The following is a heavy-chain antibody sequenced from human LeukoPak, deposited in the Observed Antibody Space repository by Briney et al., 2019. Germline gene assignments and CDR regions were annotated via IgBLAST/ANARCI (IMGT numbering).Heavy chain of an antibody. V-gene: IGHV1-24*01. CDR2: FDPEDGET. CDR1: GYTLTELS. Sequence: ASVKVSCKVSGYTLTELSMHWVRQAPGKGLEWMGGFDPEDGETIYAQKFQGRVTMTEDTSTDTAYMELSSLRSEDTAVYYCATAPREIAVAAHDAFDIWGQGTMVTVSS. CDR3: ATAPREIAVAAHDAFDI. D-gene: IGHD6-19*01. J-gene: IGHJ3*02.